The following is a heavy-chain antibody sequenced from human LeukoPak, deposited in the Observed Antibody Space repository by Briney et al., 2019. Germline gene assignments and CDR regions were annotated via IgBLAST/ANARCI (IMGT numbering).Heavy chain of an antibody. Sequence: PGRSLRLSCAASGFTFSNYAMHWVRQAPGKGLEYVSVISSNGGNIFYGNSVKGRFTISRDNSKNTVYLQMGSLRADDMALYYCARVRVGATAKGHYFDFWGQGTLVTVSS. J-gene: IGHJ4*02. CDR2: ISSNGGNI. CDR1: GFTFSNYA. D-gene: IGHD1-26*01. CDR3: ARVRVGATAKGHYFDF. V-gene: IGHV3-64*01.